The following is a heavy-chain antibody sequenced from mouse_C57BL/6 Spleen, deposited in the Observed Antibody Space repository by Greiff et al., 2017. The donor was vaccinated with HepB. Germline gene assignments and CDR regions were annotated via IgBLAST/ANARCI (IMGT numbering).Heavy chain of an antibody. CDR3: ARRGNGNYYAMDY. Sequence: QVQLQQSGPELVKPGASVKISCKASGYAFSSSWMNWVKQRPGKGLEWIGRIYPGDGDTNYNGKFKGKATLTADKSSSTAYMQLSSLTSEDSAVYVCARRGNGNYYAMDYWGQGTSVTVSS. CDR2: IYPGDGDT. V-gene: IGHV1-82*01. J-gene: IGHJ4*01. CDR1: GYAFSSSW. D-gene: IGHD2-1*01.